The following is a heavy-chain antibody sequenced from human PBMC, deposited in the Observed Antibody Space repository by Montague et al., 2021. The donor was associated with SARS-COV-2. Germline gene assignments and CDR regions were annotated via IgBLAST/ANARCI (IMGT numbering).Heavy chain of an antibody. CDR2: IYYSGST. D-gene: IGHD3-9*01. J-gene: IGHJ6*02. Sequence: TLSLTCTVSGGSISSGGYYWSWIRQHQGKGLEWIGYIYYSGSTYYNPSLKSRVTISVDTSKNQFSLKLSSVTAADTAVYYCARDRGDFDWLIHSDYYSYGMGVWGQGTTVTVSS. CDR1: GGSISSGGYY. CDR3: ARDRGDFDWLIHSDYYSYGMGV. V-gene: IGHV4-31*03.